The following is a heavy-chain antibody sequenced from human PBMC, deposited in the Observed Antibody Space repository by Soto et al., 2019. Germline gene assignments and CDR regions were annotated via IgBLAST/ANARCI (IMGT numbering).Heavy chain of an antibody. J-gene: IGHJ5*02. Sequence: ASVKVSCKASGYTFTGYYMHWVRQAPGQGLEWMGWINPNSGGTNFEQKFKGGATRPRDTSTSTAYRELSGLRSDDTAVFSWARALRSYHLNCFAPGGKEPLVTVPS. CDR3: ARALRSYHLNCFAP. V-gene: IGHV1-2*02. CDR1: GYTFTGYY. D-gene: IGHD2-2*01. CDR2: INPNSGGT.